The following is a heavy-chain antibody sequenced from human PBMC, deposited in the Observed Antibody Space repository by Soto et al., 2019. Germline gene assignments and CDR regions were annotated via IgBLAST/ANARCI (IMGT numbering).Heavy chain of an antibody. V-gene: IGHV4-31*03. CDR2: IYYSGTT. CDR3: ARGSPYYGLDV. CDR1: GGSISSGALF. J-gene: IGHJ6*02. D-gene: IGHD2-15*01. Sequence: QVQLQESGPGLVRPSQTLSLTCTVSGGSISSGALFCAWLRQHSGKGLEWNGYIYYSGTTYYNPSLKSRVAISVDTSKSQLSLKLSSVTAADTAGYYCARGSPYYGLDVWGQGTTVIVSS.